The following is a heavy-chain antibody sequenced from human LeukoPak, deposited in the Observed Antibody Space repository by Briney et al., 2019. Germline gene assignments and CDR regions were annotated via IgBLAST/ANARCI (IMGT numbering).Heavy chain of an antibody. D-gene: IGHD3-16*01. Sequence: GASVRVSCKASGYTLNNYDINWVRQAPGQGLEWMGWISPYNDNTYSAQKFQGRVTMATDTSTNTAYMELRSLTSDDTAVYFCTRARGGLRNAFDIWGQGTMVTVSS. CDR2: ISPYNDNT. J-gene: IGHJ3*02. V-gene: IGHV1-18*01. CDR3: TRARGGLRNAFDI. CDR1: GYTLNNYD.